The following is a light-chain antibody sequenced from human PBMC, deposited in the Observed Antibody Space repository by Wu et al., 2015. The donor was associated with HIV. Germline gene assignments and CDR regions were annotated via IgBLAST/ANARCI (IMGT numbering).Light chain of an antibody. CDR2: KAS. CDR1: QSISSW. Sequence: DIQMTQSPSTLSASVGDRVTITCRASQSISSWLAWYQQKPGKAPELLIYKASYLHIGVPSRFSGSGSGTDFTLTIRNLQPEDFVTYFCQQTYSPPITFGQGTRLEIK. J-gene: IGKJ5*01. V-gene: IGKV1-5*03. CDR3: QQTYSPPIT.